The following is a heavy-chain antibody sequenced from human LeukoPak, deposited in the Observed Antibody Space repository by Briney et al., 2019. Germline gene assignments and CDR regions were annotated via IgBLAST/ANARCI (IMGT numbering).Heavy chain of an antibody. CDR2: IYYSGST. CDR3: ARSADRSPEDPDLYYYYGMDV. CDR1: GGSISGYY. Sequence: SETLSLTCTVSGGSISGYYWSWIRQPPGKGLEWIGYIYYSGSTNYNPSLTSRVTISVDTSKNQCSLKLSSVTAADTAVYYCARSADRSPEDPDLYYYYGMDVWGQGTTVTVSS. D-gene: IGHD1-14*01. J-gene: IGHJ6*02. V-gene: IGHV4-59*08.